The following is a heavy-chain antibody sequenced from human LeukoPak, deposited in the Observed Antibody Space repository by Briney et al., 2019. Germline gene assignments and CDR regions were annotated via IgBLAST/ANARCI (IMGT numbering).Heavy chain of an antibody. D-gene: IGHD6-6*01. CDR2: ISSSGGST. J-gene: IGHJ4*02. Sequence: GGSLRLSCAASGFTFSNYAVSWVRQAPGKGLELVSVISSSGGSTYYADSVKGRFTISRDNSKNTLFLQMSSPRAEDTAVYYCARAAYASSSDSWGQGTLVTVSS. CDR3: ARAAYASSSDS. CDR1: GFTFSNYA. V-gene: IGHV3-23*01.